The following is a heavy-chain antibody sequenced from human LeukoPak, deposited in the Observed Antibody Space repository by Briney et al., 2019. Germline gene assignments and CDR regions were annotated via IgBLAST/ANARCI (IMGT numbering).Heavy chain of an antibody. D-gene: IGHD6-6*01. CDR3: ARDSNSSSFDY. V-gene: IGHV1-46*01. CDR2: INPSDGST. CDR1: GYTFTSYY. Sequence: ASVKVSCKASGYTFTSYYMHWVRQAPGQGLEWMGIINPSDGSTTSAQKFQGRVTVTRDTSTSTVYMELSSLRSEDTAVYYCARDSNSSSFDYWGQGILVTVSS. J-gene: IGHJ4*02.